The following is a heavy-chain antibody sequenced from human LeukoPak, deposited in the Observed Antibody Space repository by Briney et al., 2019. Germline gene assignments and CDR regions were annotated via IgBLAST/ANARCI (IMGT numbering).Heavy chain of an antibody. V-gene: IGHV3-11*03. J-gene: IGHJ6*04. D-gene: IGHD3-10*01. Sequence: NPGGSLRLSCAASGFTFRDFYMSWIRQAPGKGLEWVSYISSSSTYTKYADSVKGRFTISRHNAKNSLYLQMNSLRAEDTAVYYCARFPGELVDPFINYSGIDVGGKGTTVTVSS. CDR1: GFTFRDFY. CDR2: ISSSSTYT. CDR3: ARFPGELVDPFINYSGIDV.